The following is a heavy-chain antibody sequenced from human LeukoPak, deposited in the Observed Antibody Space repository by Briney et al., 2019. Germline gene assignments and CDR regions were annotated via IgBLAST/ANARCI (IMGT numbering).Heavy chain of an antibody. CDR1: GYTFSTYS. V-gene: IGHV1-18*01. CDR3: ARIRSNSWPPFPDH. CDR2: ISTYNGDT. J-gene: IGHJ5*02. Sequence: ASVTVSCKTSGYTFSTYSITWVRQASGQGLEWMGWISTYNGDTKYAQRLQGRLTLTTDTSTGTAYMDLRSLRSDDTAVIYCARIRSNSWPPFPDHWGQGTLLIVSS. D-gene: IGHD2/OR15-2a*01.